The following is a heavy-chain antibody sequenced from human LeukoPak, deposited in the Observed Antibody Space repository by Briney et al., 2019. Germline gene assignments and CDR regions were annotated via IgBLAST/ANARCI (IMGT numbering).Heavy chain of an antibody. CDR1: GFTFSSSS. D-gene: IGHD6-19*01. CDR2: ISSSSSYI. Sequence: PGGSLRLSCAASGFTFSSSSMSWVRQAPGKGLEWVSSISSSSSYIFYADSVKGRFTISRDNAKKSVYLQMNNLRAEDTAVYHCARGSTYSSGWYTGFDYWGQGTLVTVSS. J-gene: IGHJ4*02. CDR3: ARGSTYSSGWYTGFDY. V-gene: IGHV3-21*01.